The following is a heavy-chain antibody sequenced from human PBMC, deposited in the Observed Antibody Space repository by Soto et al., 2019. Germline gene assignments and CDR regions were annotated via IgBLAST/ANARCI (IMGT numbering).Heavy chain of an antibody. CDR2: IIPIFGPA. Sequence: VASVKVSCKASGGTFSSYAISWVRQAPGQGREWMGGIIPIFGPANYAQKFQGRVTITADESTSTAYMELSSLRSEDPAVYYCARVNCDFWRGPHPYYYYGMDVWGQGTKVTLSS. V-gene: IGHV1-69*13. CDR3: ARVNCDFWRGPHPYYYYGMDV. CDR1: GGTFSSYA. J-gene: IGHJ6*02. D-gene: IGHD3-3*01.